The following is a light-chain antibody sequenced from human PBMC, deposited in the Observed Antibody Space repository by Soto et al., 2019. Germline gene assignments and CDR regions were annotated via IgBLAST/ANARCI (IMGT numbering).Light chain of an antibody. V-gene: IGKV3-20*01. CDR1: QSVSSSY. CDR3: QQYGSSPPLLT. J-gene: IGKJ3*01. Sequence: EIVLTQSPGTLSLSPGERATLSCRASQSVSSSYLAWYQQKPGQAPRLLIYGASSRATGVPDRFSGSGSGTDFTLIISGLEPEDLAVYYCQQYGSSPPLLTFGPGTKVDIK. CDR2: GAS.